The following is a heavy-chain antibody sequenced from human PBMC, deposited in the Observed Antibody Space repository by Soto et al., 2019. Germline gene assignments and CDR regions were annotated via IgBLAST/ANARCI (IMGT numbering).Heavy chain of an antibody. CDR3: ATVVGGGYFDY. V-gene: IGHV1-24*01. CDR1: GYTLTELS. CDR2: FDPEDGET. D-gene: IGHD3-16*01. J-gene: IGHJ4*02. Sequence: QVQLVQSGAEVKKPGASVKVSCKVSGYTLTELSMHWVRQAPGKGLEWMGGFDPEDGETIYAQKFQGRVTMAGDTSTDTAYMGLSSLRSENTAVYYCATVVGGGYFDYWGQGTLVTVSS.